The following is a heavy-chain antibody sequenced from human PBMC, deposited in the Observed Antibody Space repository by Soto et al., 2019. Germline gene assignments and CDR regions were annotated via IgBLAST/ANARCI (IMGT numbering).Heavy chain of an antibody. V-gene: IGHV1-69*01. CDR2: IIPLFGTT. CDR1: GGTFRSYA. CDR3: ATNNRASYHFDY. D-gene: IGHD3-16*02. J-gene: IGHJ4*02. Sequence: SGKVSCKASGGTFRSYAISWVRQAPGQGLEWMGGIIPLFGTTNYAQKFQGRVTITADDATRTASMELSSLRSEDTAIYYCATNNRASYHFDYWGQGTLVTVSS.